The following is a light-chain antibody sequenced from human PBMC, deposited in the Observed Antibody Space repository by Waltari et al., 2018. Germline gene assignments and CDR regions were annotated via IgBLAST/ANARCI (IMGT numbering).Light chain of an antibody. V-gene: IGKV1-39*01. CDR3: QQSHSSS. CDR2: GAS. J-gene: IGKJ2*01. Sequence: DIQMTQSPSSLSASVGHRVTITCRASQSITNFLNWYQHKPGKAPKILIYGASTLQSGVPSRFSGSGSGTDFTLTITSLQPEDFASYYCQQSHSSSFGQGTRLEIK. CDR1: QSITNF.